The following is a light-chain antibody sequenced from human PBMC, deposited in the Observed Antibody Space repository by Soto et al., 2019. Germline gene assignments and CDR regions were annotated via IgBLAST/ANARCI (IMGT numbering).Light chain of an antibody. V-gene: IGKV1-5*03. Sequence: IPMNQSPSTLSGSVGDGVTITCLASQTISSWLAWYQQKPGKAPKLLIYKASTLKSGVPSRFSGSGSGTEFTLTISSLQPDDFATYYCQQYNSYPRTFGQGTKVDIK. CDR1: QTISSW. J-gene: IGKJ1*01. CDR2: KAS. CDR3: QQYNSYPRT.